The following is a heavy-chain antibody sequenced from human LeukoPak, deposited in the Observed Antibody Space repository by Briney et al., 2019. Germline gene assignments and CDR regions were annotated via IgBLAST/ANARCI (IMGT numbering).Heavy chain of an antibody. CDR2: LYDSGST. D-gene: IGHD3-10*01. Sequence: SETLSLTCTVSGGSIISDSWTWIRQPPGKELEWIGYLYDSGSTKYNPSLKSRVTISLDTSKGQFSLKVTSVTAADTAVYFCARRGRSPGFAGKFTHYYYMDVWGEGTAVTVSS. J-gene: IGHJ6*03. CDR1: GGSIISDS. CDR3: ARRGRSPGFAGKFTHYYYMDV. V-gene: IGHV4-59*08.